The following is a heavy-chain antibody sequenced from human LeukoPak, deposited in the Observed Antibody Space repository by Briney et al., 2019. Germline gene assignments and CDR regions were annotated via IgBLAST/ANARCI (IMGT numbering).Heavy chain of an antibody. CDR1: GFTFSSYG. V-gene: IGHV3-30*02. CDR3: AKDFVVLEWLLYEY. Sequence: PGGSLRLSCAASGFTFSSYGMHWVRQAPGKGLEWVAFIRYDGSNKYYADSVKGRFTISRDNSKNTLYLQMNSLRAEDTAVYYCAKDFVVLEWLLYEYWGQGTLVTVSS. CDR2: IRYDGSNK. D-gene: IGHD3-3*01. J-gene: IGHJ4*02.